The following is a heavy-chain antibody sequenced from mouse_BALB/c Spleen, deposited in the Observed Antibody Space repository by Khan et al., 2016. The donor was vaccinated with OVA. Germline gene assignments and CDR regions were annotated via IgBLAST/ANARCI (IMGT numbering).Heavy chain of an antibody. D-gene: IGHD4-1*01. CDR3: ASHLTGSFAY. CDR1: GFTFSNYG. Sequence: EVELVESGGDLVKPGGSLKLPCAASGFTFSNYGMSWVRQIPDKRLEWVATINSDGTYTYYPDSVKGRFTISRNNAKNTLYLEMSSLKSEDTAMYYCASHLTGSFAYWGQGTLVTVSA. J-gene: IGHJ3*01. V-gene: IGHV5-6*01. CDR2: INSDGTYT.